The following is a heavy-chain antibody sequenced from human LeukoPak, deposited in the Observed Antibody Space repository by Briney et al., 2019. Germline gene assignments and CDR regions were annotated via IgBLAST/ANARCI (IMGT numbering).Heavy chain of an antibody. D-gene: IGHD3-22*01. J-gene: IGHJ4*02. Sequence: SQTLSLTCNVSGGSISSGSYSWSWIRQPAGKGLEWIGRIYTSGSTNYNPSLKSRVTISVDTAKNQFTLKLSSVTAADTAVYYCARWYYDGSGYNDYWGQGTLVTVSS. CDR2: IYTSGST. V-gene: IGHV4-61*02. CDR1: GGSISSGSYS. CDR3: ARWYYDGSGYNDY.